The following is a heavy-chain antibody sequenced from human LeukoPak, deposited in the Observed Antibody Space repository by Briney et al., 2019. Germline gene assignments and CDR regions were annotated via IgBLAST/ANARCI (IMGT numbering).Heavy chain of an antibody. V-gene: IGHV3-74*01. Sequence: GGSLRLSCAASRFNVNNYWMHWVRQAPGKGLVWVSRINEDGRVTSYAGSVRGRFTISRDSVENTLHLQMNSLRAEDTAVNYCARTGTGGDLDIWGQGTMVTVSS. J-gene: IGHJ3*02. CDR3: ARTGTGGDLDI. CDR2: INEDGRVT. CDR1: RFNVNNYW. D-gene: IGHD2-8*02.